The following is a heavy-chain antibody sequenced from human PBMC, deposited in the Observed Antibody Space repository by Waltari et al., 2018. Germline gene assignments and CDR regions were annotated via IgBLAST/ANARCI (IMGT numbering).Heavy chain of an antibody. D-gene: IGHD3-3*01. J-gene: IGHJ4*02. CDR2: IYYSGST. CDR3: ARAGNYDFWSGYSGLYYFDY. V-gene: IGHV4-59*01. Sequence: QVQLQESGPGLVKPSETLSLTCTVSGGSISSYYWSWIRQPPGKGLEWIGYIYYSGSTNYNPSLKGRVTISVDTSKNQFSLKLSSVTAADTAVYYCARAGNYDFWSGYSGLYYFDYWGQGTLVTVSS. CDR1: GGSISSYY.